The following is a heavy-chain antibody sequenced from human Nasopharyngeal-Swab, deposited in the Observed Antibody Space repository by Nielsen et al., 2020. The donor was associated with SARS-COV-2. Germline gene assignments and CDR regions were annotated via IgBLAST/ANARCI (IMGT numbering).Heavy chain of an antibody. CDR2: ISWNSGSI. D-gene: IGHD2-15*01. CDR3: ARDLRLNEEDHY. V-gene: IGHV3-9*01. J-gene: IGHJ4*02. Sequence: GGSLRLSCAASGFDFNNYGMHWVRQAPGKGLEWVSGISWNSGSIGYADSVKGRFTISRDNSKNTLYLQMNSLRAEDTAVYYCARDLRLNEEDHYWGQGTLVTVSS. CDR1: GFDFNNYG.